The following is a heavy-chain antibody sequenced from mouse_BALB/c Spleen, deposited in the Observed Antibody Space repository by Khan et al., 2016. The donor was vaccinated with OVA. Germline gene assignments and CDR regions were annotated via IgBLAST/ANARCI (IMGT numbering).Heavy chain of an antibody. CDR1: GFSLSRYN. V-gene: IGHV2-6-4*01. J-gene: IGHJ4*01. CDR2: IWGGGGT. CDR3: ARAEYRYDGYDAMDY. D-gene: IGHD2-14*01. Sequence: QIQLVQSGPGLVAPSQSLSITCTVSGFSLSRYNVHWVRQPPGKGLEWLGMIWGGGGTDYNSTLKSKLSIRKDNSKSQVLLKMNSLQTDDTAMYYCARAEYRYDGYDAMDYWGQGTSVTVSS.